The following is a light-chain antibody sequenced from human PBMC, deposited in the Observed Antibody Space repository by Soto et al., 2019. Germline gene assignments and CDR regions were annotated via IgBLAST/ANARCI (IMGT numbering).Light chain of an antibody. CDR2: GAS. CDR1: QNIGGT. Sequence: IVLRPSPETLSVSPGERATIFVGFSQNIGGTLAWYQQKPGQAPRLLFYGASTRAAGVPARFSGSGSGTEFTLTINSLQSEDFAVYYCQQFHKWPPITFGGGTKV. V-gene: IGKV3-15*01. J-gene: IGKJ4*01. CDR3: QQFHKWPPIT.